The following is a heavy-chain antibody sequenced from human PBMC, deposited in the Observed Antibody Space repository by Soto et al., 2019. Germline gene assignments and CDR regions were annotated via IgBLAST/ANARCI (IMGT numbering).Heavy chain of an antibody. CDR2: INAGNGNT. CDR1: GYTFTSYA. Sequence: ASVKVSCKASGYTFTSYAMHWVRQAPGQRLEWMGWINAGNGNTKYSQKFQGRVTMTRDTSKNQFSLKLSTVTAADTAVYYCARMRNILTGYPGHFDYWGQGTLVTVSS. D-gene: IGHD3-9*01. V-gene: IGHV1-3*01. J-gene: IGHJ4*02. CDR3: ARMRNILTGYPGHFDY.